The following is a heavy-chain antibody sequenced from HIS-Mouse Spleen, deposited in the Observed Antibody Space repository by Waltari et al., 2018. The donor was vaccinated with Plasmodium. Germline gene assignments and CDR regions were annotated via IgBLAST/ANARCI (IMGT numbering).Heavy chain of an antibody. D-gene: IGHD6-13*01. CDR3: ASSWYWYFDL. CDR2: IKKDGREK. CDR1: GFTFSSYW. Sequence: EVQLVESGGGLVQPGGSLRLSCAASGFTFSSYWISWVRQAPGKGLEWVANIKKDGREKNEGDSVKGRFTISRDNAKNSLYLQMNSLRAEDTAVYYCASSWYWYFDLWGRGTLVTVSS. V-gene: IGHV3-7*01. J-gene: IGHJ2*01.